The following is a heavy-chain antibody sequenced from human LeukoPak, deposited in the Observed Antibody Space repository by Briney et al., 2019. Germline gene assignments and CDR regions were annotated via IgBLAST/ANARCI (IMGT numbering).Heavy chain of an antibody. Sequence: ASETLSLTCSVSGDSVNNPSYYWIWIRQPPGKGLEWIGSIYYSGTSYYKTSLESRVTISLDTSNNRFSLELRSVTAADTAIFFCARVRAGQWLLRDWGQGTLVTVSS. CDR2: IYYSGTS. CDR3: ARVRAGQWLLRD. V-gene: IGHV4-39*07. CDR1: GDSVNNPSYY. D-gene: IGHD6-19*01. J-gene: IGHJ4*02.